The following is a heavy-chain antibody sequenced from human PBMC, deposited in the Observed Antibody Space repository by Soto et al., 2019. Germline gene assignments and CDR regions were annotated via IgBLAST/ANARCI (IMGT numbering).Heavy chain of an antibody. CDR2: INPSSGSP. CDR1: GYTFSRYY. Sequence: QVQLVQSGAEVKKPGASVKVSCRTSGYTFSRYYMHWVRQAPGQGLEWMGIINPSSGSPNYAQKSLGSTTVTRDKSTSTVKMELKGLTSEDTAMFYCGRGVVVKFYERGGPDYWGREPLVP. D-gene: IGHD2-15*01. J-gene: IGHJ4*02. CDR3: GRGVVVKFYERGGPDY. V-gene: IGHV1-46*01.